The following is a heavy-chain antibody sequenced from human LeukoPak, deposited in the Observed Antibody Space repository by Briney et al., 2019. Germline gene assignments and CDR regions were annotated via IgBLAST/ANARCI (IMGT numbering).Heavy chain of an antibody. V-gene: IGHV3-23*01. CDR3: AREIGVGTLDF. Sequence: PGGSLRLPCAASGFTFTSYAMNWVRQAPGKGLEWVSVIIGNGVTTYYADSVKGRFTISRDNSKNTVFLQVNSLRAEDTAVYYCAREIGVGTLDFWGQGTLVIVSS. CDR1: GFTFTSYA. J-gene: IGHJ4*02. D-gene: IGHD4-23*01. CDR2: IIGNGVTT.